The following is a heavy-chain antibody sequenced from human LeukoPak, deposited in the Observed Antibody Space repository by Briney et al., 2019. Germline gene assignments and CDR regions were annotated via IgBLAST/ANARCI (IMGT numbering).Heavy chain of an antibody. CDR1: GYTFTSYG. V-gene: IGHV1-18*01. J-gene: IGHJ6*03. CDR2: ISAYNGNT. Sequence: GASVKVSCKASGYTFTSYGISWVRQAPGQGLEWMGWISAYNGNTNYAQKLQGRVTVTTDTSTSTAYMELRSLRSDDTAVYYCARAELGESQLVPAAIPTTYYYYYMDVWGKGTTVTVSS. D-gene: IGHD2-2*01. CDR3: ARAELGESQLVPAAIPTTYYYYYMDV.